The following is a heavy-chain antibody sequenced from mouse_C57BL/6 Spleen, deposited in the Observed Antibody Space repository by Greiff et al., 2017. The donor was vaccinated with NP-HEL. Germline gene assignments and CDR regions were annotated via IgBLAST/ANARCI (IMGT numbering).Heavy chain of an antibody. V-gene: IGHV1-63*01. CDR1: GYTFTNYW. CDR2: IYPGGGYT. J-gene: IGHJ4*01. CDR3: AREGLLRSYYYAMDY. D-gene: IGHD1-1*01. Sequence: QVQLKESGAELVRPGTSVKMSCKASGYTFTNYWIGWAKQRPGHGLEWIGDIYPGGGYTNYNEKFKGKATLTADKSSSTAYMQFSSLTSEDSAIYYCAREGLLRSYYYAMDYWGQGTSVTVSS.